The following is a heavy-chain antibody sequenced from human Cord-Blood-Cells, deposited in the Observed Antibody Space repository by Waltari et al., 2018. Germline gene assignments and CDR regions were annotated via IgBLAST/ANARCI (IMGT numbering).Heavy chain of an antibody. J-gene: IGHJ3*02. CDR1: GGSFSGSY. Sequence: QVQLQQWGAGLLKPSATLSLTCAVYGGSFSGSYWRWIRRPPGKGLEWIGEINHSGSTNYNPSLKSRVTISVDTSKNQFSLKLSSVTAADTAVYYCARGLFLERLSAFDIWGQGTMVTVSS. V-gene: IGHV4-34*01. CDR3: ARGLFLERLSAFDI. CDR2: INHSGST. D-gene: IGHD3-3*01.